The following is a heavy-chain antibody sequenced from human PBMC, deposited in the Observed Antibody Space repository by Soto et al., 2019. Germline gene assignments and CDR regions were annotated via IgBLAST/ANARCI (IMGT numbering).Heavy chain of an antibody. D-gene: IGHD3-10*01. CDR1: GFTFSSYS. CDR3: ARDLEWFGDLIFDY. J-gene: IGHJ4*02. CDR2: IDSRSNPYT. Sequence: GGSLRLSCAASGFTFSSYSMNWVRQAPGKGLEWVSNIDSRSNPYTYYADSVKGRFTISRDNSENSLYLQMNSLRDEDTAVYYCARDLEWFGDLIFDYWGQGILVTVSS. V-gene: IGHV3-48*02.